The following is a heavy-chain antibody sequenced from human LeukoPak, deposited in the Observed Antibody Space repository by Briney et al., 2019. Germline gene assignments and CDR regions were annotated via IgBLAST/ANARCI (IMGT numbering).Heavy chain of an antibody. J-gene: IGHJ4*02. Sequence: SETLSLTCTVSGGSISSYYWSWIRQPAGEGLEWIGRIYTSGSTNYNPSLKSRVTMSVDTSKNQFSLKLSSVTAADTAVYYCARVDYGGDSGHFDYWGQGTLVTVSS. CDR1: GGSISSYY. CDR2: IYTSGST. V-gene: IGHV4-4*07. D-gene: IGHD4-23*01. CDR3: ARVDYGGDSGHFDY.